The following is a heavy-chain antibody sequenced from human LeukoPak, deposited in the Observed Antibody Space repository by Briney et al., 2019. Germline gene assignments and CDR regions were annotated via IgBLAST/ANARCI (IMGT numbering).Heavy chain of an antibody. D-gene: IGHD2-2*01. J-gene: IGHJ4*02. CDR1: GFTLSSYA. CDR2: IYSGGST. Sequence: QPGGSLRLSCAASGFTLSSYAMSWVRQAPGKGLEWVSVIYSGGSTYYADSVKGRFTISRDNSKNTLYLQMNSLRAEDTAVYYCARPLLGYCSSTSCYGGYFDYWGQGTLVTVSS. CDR3: ARPLLGYCSSTSCYGGYFDY. V-gene: IGHV3-53*01.